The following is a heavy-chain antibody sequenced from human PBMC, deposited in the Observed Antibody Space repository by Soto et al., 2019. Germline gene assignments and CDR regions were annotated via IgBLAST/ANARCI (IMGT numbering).Heavy chain of an antibody. D-gene: IGHD5-12*01. Sequence: PGGSLRLSCAASGFTFSSYGMHWVRQAPGKGLEWVAVIWYDGSNKYYADSVKGRFTISRDNSKNTLYLQMNSLRAEDTAVYYCARGLTGGYDYQFYYYYGMDVWGQGTTVTVSS. J-gene: IGHJ6*02. V-gene: IGHV3-33*01. CDR1: GFTFSSYG. CDR3: ARGLTGGYDYQFYYYYGMDV. CDR2: IWYDGSNK.